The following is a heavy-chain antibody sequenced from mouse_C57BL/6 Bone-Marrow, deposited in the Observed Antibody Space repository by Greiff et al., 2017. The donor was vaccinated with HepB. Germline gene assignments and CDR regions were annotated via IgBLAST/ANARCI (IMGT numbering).Heavy chain of an antibody. D-gene: IGHD1-1*01. V-gene: IGHV1-63*01. CDR3: ASDYYGNFDY. Sequence: VQLQQSGAELVRPGTSVKMSCKASGYTFTNYWIGWAKQRPGHGLEWIGDIYPGGGYTNYNEKFKGKATLTADKSSSTAYMQFSSLTSEDSAIYYCASDYYGNFDYWGQGTTLTVSS. CDR1: GYTFTNYW. J-gene: IGHJ2*01. CDR2: IYPGGGYT.